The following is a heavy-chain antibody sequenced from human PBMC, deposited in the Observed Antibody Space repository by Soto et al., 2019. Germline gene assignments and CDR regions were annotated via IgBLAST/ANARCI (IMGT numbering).Heavy chain of an antibody. J-gene: IGHJ6*02. CDR3: AKGLGRGVGAMDV. CDR2: IISSGSTT. D-gene: IGHD3-10*01. V-gene: IGHV3-23*01. CDR1: GSTISSFA. Sequence: EVQLLESGGGLVRPGGSLRLSCASSGSTISSFAMTWARHPPGKGLEWVSGIISSGSTTYYADSVKGRFTISRDNSKKTLYLQMNSLRAEDAAVYYCAKGLGRGVGAMDVWGQGTTVTVSS.